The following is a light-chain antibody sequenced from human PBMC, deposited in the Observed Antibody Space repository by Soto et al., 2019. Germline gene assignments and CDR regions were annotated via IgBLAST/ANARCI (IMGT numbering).Light chain of an antibody. CDR1: QSISTY. Sequence: DFQMTQSPSSLFASVGDRVTITCRASQSISTYLNWYQQRPGKAPRLLIYAASSLQSGVPSRFSGSGSGTDFTLSVSSLQPEDFATYYCQRSYRSISFGQGTRLEMK. CDR2: AAS. V-gene: IGKV1-39*01. CDR3: QRSYRSIS. J-gene: IGKJ5*01.